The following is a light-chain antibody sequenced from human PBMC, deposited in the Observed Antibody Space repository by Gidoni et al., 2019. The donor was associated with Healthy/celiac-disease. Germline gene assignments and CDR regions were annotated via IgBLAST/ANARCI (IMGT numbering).Light chain of an antibody. Sequence: EIVLTQSPATLSLSPGERATLSCRASQSVSSYLAWYQQKPGQAPRLRIYDASNRATGIPARCSGSGSGTDFTITISSLDPEYFAVYYCQPRFTFGGXTKVEIK. J-gene: IGKJ4*01. CDR3: QPRFT. CDR1: QSVSSY. V-gene: IGKV3-11*01. CDR2: DAS.